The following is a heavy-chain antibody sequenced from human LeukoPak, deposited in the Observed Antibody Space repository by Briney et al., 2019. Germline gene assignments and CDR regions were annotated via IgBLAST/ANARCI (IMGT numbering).Heavy chain of an antibody. J-gene: IGHJ3*02. Sequence: KISCKASGGTFSSYAISWVRQAPGQGLEWMGRIIPILGIANYAQKFQGRVTITADKSTSTAYMELSSLRSEDTAVYYCARGPYYYDSSGSGAFDIWGQGTMVTVSS. CDR2: IIPILGIA. CDR1: GGTFSSYA. V-gene: IGHV1-69*04. D-gene: IGHD3-22*01. CDR3: ARGPYYYDSSGSGAFDI.